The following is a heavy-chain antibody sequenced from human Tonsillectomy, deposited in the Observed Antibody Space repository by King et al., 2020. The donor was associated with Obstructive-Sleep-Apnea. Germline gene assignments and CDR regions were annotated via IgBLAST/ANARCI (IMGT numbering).Heavy chain of an antibody. CDR3: ARGDTYYYDSSVYYRTDAFDI. Sequence: VQLQQWGAGLLKPSETLSLTCAVYGGSFSGYFWNWIRKPPGKGLEWIGEINHSGITNYNPSLKSRVTMSVDTSKNQFSLKLTSVSASDTAVYFCARGDTYYYDSSVYYRTDAFDIWGQGTMVTVSS. J-gene: IGHJ3*02. CDR1: GGSFSGYF. CDR2: INHSGIT. V-gene: IGHV4-34*01. D-gene: IGHD3-22*01.